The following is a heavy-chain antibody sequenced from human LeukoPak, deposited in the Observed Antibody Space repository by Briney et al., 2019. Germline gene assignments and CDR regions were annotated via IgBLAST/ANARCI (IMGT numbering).Heavy chain of an antibody. CDR3: AKALFYTSGSNFDY. Sequence: PGGSLRLSCAASGFTFSSYAMSWVRQAPGKGLEWVSVIFSSGGSTYYADSVKGRFTISRDNSKNTLYLQMNSLRAEDTAVYYCAKALFYTSGSNFDYWGQGTLVTVSS. V-gene: IGHV3-23*01. CDR1: GFTFSSYA. CDR2: IFSSGGST. J-gene: IGHJ4*02. D-gene: IGHD6-19*01.